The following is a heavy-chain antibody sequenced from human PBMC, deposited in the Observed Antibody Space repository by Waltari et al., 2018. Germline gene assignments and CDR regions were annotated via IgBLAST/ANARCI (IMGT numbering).Heavy chain of an antibody. Sequence: EVQLVQSGAEVKKPGESLKISCKGSGYSFTSYWIGWVRQMPGKGLEWMGIIYPGDSDTRYSPSFQGQVTISADKSISTAYLQWSSLKASDTAMYYCARQASYYYDSSGYYDYWGQGTLVTVSS. CDR2: IYPGDSDT. CDR1: GYSFTSYW. J-gene: IGHJ4*02. D-gene: IGHD3-22*01. V-gene: IGHV5-51*03. CDR3: ARQASYYYDSSGYYDY.